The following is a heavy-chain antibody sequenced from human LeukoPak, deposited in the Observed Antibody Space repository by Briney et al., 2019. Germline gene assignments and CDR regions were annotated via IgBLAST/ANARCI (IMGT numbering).Heavy chain of an antibody. J-gene: IGHJ3*02. D-gene: IGHD4-23*01. Sequence: GGSLRLSCAASGFTFSSYSMNWVRQAPGKGLEWVSTLTSGGSTYYADSVKGRFTISRDNSKNTLYLQMSSLRAEDAAVYYCAKTHAGNLFDTFDIWGQGTMVTVSS. CDR3: AKTHAGNLFDTFDI. CDR1: GFTFSSYS. V-gene: IGHV3-23*01. CDR2: LTSGGST.